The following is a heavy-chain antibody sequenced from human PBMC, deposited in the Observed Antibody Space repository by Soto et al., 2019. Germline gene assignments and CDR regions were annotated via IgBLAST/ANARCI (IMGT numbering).Heavy chain of an antibody. V-gene: IGHV3-23*01. CDR3: AKGIDSSSPTRRWGLGPTRPYYCMDV. CDR2: ISGSGVST. J-gene: IGHJ6*02. Sequence: GGSLRLSCAASGFTFSSYAMSWVRQAPGKGLEWVSAISGSGVSTYYAGSVKGRFTISRDNSKNTLYLQMNSLRAEDTAVYYCAKGIDSSSPTRRWGLGPTRPYYCMDVWGQGTTV. D-gene: IGHD6-6*01. CDR1: GFTFSSYA.